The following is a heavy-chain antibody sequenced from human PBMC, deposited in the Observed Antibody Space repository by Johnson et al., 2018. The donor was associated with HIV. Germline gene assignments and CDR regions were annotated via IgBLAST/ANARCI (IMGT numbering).Heavy chain of an antibody. CDR2: ITGSGGT. D-gene: IGHD3-3*01. J-gene: IGHJ3*02. V-gene: IGHV3-23*04. CDR3: ARDLTYYNFWSGYWGDAFDI. Sequence: VQLVESGGGLVQPGGSLRLSCAASGFTFSSYWMSWVRQAPGKGLEWVSSITGSGGTYYADSVKGRFTISRDNSKNTLYLQMNSLNTEETAVYYCARDLTYYNFWSGYWGDAFDIWGQGTMVTVSS. CDR1: GFTFSSYW.